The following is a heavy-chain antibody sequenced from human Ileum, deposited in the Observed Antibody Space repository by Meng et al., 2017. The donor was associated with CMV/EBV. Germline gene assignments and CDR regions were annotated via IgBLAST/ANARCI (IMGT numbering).Heavy chain of an antibody. CDR2: INGGSGGST. J-gene: IGHJ4*02. V-gene: IGHV3-23*01. Sequence: GESLKISCVASGFTFSNSWMSWVRQAPGKGLEWVSGINGGSGGSTFYADSVKGRFTISRDNSKNTLYLQMNSLRAEDTALYYCAKAGGYDPYFFDYWGQGTLVTVSS. D-gene: IGHD5-12*01. CDR1: GFTFSNSW. CDR3: AKAGGYDPYFFDY.